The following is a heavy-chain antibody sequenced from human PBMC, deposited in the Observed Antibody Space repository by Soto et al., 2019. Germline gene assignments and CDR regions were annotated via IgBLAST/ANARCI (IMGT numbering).Heavy chain of an antibody. J-gene: IGHJ5*02. V-gene: IGHV6-1*01. CDR1: GDSVSTNSAT. D-gene: IGHD2-8*01. Sequence: SQTLSLTCAISGDSVSTNSATWDWLRQSPSRGLEWLGRTYYRSKWYNDYAVSVKGRITINPDTSNNQLSLQLNSVTPDDTAVYYCARLIGNSWLDTWGQGPLVTVSS. CDR2: TYYRSKWYN. CDR3: ARLIGNSWLDT.